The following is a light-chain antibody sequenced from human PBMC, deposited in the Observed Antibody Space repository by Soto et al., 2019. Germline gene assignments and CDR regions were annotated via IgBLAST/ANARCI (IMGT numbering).Light chain of an antibody. CDR2: DVT. CDR1: SSDVGSHNY. J-gene: IGLJ2*01. Sequence: QYALTQPRSVSGSPGQSVTISCTGTSSDVGSHNYVSWYQQHPGKAPKLMIYDVTKRPSGVPDRFSGSKSGNTASLTISGLQAEDETDYYCCSYAGNYVVFGGGTKVTVL. CDR3: CSYAGNYVV. V-gene: IGLV2-11*01.